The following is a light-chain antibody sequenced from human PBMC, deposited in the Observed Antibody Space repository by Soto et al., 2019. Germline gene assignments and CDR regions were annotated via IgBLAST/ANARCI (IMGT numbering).Light chain of an antibody. CDR3: SSYGGSNIEV. V-gene: IGLV2-8*01. CDR1: TSDVGGYKY. CDR2: EVS. J-gene: IGLJ1*01. Sequence: QSVLTQPPSASGSPGQSVTISCTGTTSDVGGYKYVSWYQQHPGKAPKLMIYEVSKRPSGVPDRFSGSKSGNTASLTVSGLQAEDEADYYCSSYGGSNIEVFGTGTKLTVL.